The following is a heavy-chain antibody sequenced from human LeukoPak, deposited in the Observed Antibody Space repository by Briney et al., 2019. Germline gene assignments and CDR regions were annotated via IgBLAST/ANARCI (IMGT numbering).Heavy chain of an antibody. J-gene: IGHJ3*01. CDR2: ISGSGGRT. V-gene: IGHV3-23*01. CDR1: EITFSSYA. CDR3: VRDRDYAFDF. Sequence: GGSLRLSCATSEITFSSYAMSWVRQAPGKGLEWVSAISGSGGRTYYADSVKGRFTISRDNAENSLYLQMNSLRDEDTAVYFCVRDRDYAFDFWGQGAMVTVSS.